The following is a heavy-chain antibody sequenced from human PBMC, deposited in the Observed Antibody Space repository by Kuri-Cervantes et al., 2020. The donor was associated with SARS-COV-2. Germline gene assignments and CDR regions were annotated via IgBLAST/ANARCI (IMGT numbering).Heavy chain of an antibody. V-gene: IGHV1-46*03. CDR2: INPSGGST. Sequence: ASVKVSCKASGYTFTSYYMHWVRQAPGRGLEWMGIINPSGGSTSYAQKFQGRVTMTRVTSTSTVYMELSSLRSEDTAVYYCAREDGRGYFDWLSATSYYYYYMDVWGKGTTVTVSS. CDR3: AREDGRGYFDWLSATSYYYYYMDV. J-gene: IGHJ6*03. D-gene: IGHD3-9*01. CDR1: GYTFTSYY.